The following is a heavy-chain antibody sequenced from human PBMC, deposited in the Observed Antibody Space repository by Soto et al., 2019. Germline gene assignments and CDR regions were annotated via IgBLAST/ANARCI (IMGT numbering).Heavy chain of an antibody. D-gene: IGHD1-26*01. Sequence: GSVKVCCKASGSTFTSSAMNWVRQATGQRLEWMGWINAGNGNTKYSQKFQGRVTITRATSASTAYMELSSLRSEDTAVYYCARSVGAALSDYWGQGTLVTVSS. CDR1: GSTFTSSA. CDR3: ARSVGAALSDY. J-gene: IGHJ4*02. CDR2: INAGNGNT. V-gene: IGHV1-3*01.